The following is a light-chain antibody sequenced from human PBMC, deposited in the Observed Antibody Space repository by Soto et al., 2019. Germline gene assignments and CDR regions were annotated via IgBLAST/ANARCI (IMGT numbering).Light chain of an antibody. CDR1: QSISFW. V-gene: IGKV1-5*01. J-gene: IGKJ1*01. CDR2: DAS. CDR3: QQYSSYWT. Sequence: DIQMTQSPSTLSASVGDRVTITCRASQSISFWLAWYQQKPGKAPNLLIYDASNLESGVPSRFSGSGSGTEFTLTISSLQPDDFATYYCQQYSSYWTFGQGTKVDIK.